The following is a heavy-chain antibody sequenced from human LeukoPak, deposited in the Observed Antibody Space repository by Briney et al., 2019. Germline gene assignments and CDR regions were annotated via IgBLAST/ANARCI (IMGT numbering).Heavy chain of an antibody. V-gene: IGHV4-39*07. D-gene: IGHD6-6*01. CDR2: IYYSGST. CDR1: GGSISSSSYY. CDR3: ARSTLAARPYYYYYYYMDV. Sequence: SETLSLTCTVSGGSISSSSYYWGWIRQPPGKGLEWIGSIYYSGSTYYNPSLKSRITISVDTSKNQFSLKLSSVTAADTAVYYCARSTLAARPYYYYYYYMDVWGKGTTVTVSS. J-gene: IGHJ6*03.